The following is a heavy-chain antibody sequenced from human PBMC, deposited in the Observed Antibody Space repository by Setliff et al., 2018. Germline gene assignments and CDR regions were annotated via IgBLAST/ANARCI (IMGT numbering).Heavy chain of an antibody. CDR1: GDSISRNYY. Sequence: SETLSLTCTVSGDSISRNYYWGWIRQPPGKGLEWIGSIYDSETTYYNPSLNGRVTISVDTSKKEISLKVTSMTAADTAVYYCARDRWGLNWFDPWGQGALVTVSS. CDR2: IYDSETT. V-gene: IGHV4-38-2*02. D-gene: IGHD3-16*01. CDR3: ARDRWGLNWFDP. J-gene: IGHJ5*02.